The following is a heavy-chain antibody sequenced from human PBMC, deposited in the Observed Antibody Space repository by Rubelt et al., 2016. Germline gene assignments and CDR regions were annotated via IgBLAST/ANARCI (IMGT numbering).Heavy chain of an antibody. Sequence: VRQAPGKGLEWVSSISSSSYIYYADSVKGRFTISRDNAKNSLYLQMNSLRAEDTAVYYCARDTGHYDFWSGYTIHDYYYYGMDVWGQGTTVTVSS. CDR3: ARDTGHYDFWSGYTIHDYYYYGMDV. J-gene: IGHJ6*02. D-gene: IGHD3-3*01. CDR2: ISSSSYI. V-gene: IGHV3-69-1*01.